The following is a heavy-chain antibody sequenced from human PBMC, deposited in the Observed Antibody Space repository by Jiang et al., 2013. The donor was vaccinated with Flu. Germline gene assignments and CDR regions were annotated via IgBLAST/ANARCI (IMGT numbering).Heavy chain of an antibody. CDR1: GYSISSGYY. Sequence: GSGLVKPSETLSLTCAVSGYSISSGYYWGWIRQPPGKGLEWIGSIYHSGSTYYNPSLKSRVTISVDTSKNQFSLKLSSVTAADTAVYYCARGSGWYAPRAFDIWGQGTMVTVSS. J-gene: IGHJ3*02. V-gene: IGHV4-38-2*01. CDR3: ARGSGWYAPRAFDI. D-gene: IGHD6-19*01. CDR2: IYHSGST.